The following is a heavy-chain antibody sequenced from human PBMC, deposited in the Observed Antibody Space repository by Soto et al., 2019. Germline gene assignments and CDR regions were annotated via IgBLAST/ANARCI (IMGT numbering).Heavy chain of an antibody. CDR1: GYTFTSHD. CDR2: MNPNSGNT. CDR3: ARGRYAIRGAFIIGELDH. Sequence: QVQRVQSGAEVKMPGASVKVSCKASGYTFTSHDINWVRQATGQGLEWMGWMNPNSGNTGYGQKFQGRVTMTRNTSTSTAYMELSSLKSDDTAVYYCARGRYAIRGAFIIGELDHWGQGSLVIVSS. V-gene: IGHV1-8*01. D-gene: IGHD3-10*01. J-gene: IGHJ5*02.